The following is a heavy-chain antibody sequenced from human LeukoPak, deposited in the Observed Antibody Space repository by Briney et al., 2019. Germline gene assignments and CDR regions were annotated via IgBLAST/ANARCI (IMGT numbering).Heavy chain of an antibody. D-gene: IGHD2-2*01. CDR3: ARGYCSSTSCYEGDAFDI. Sequence: ASVKVSCKASGYTFTSYGISWVRQAPGQGLEWMGWISAYNGNTNYAQKLQGRVTMTTDTSTSTAYMELRSLRSDDTAVYYCARGYCSSTSCYEGDAFDIWGQGTMVTVSS. J-gene: IGHJ3*02. V-gene: IGHV1-18*01. CDR1: GYTFTSYG. CDR2: ISAYNGNT.